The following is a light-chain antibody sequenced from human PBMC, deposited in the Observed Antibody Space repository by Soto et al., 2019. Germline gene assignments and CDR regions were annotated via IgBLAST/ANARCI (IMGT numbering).Light chain of an antibody. CDR1: SFNIGAGYD. V-gene: IGLV1-40*01. CDR3: QSYDNSLSAYV. J-gene: IGLJ1*01. Sequence: QSVLTQPPSVSGAPGQRVTMSCTGSSFNIGAGYDVHWYQQLPGTAPKLLIYDNNNRPSGVPDRFSGSKSGTSASLAITGLQAEDEADYYCQSYDNSLSAYVFGTGTKVTVL. CDR2: DNN.